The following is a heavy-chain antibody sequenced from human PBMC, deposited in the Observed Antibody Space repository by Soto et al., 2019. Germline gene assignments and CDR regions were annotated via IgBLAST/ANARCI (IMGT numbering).Heavy chain of an antibody. V-gene: IGHV3-53*02. CDR1: GFTVSSNY. J-gene: IGHJ4*02. CDR2: IYCGGST. Sequence: EVQLVETGGGLIQPGGSLRLSCAASGFTVSSNYMSWVRQAPGKGLEWVSVIYCGGSTYYADSVKGRFTISRDNSKNTLYLQMNSLRAEDTAVYYCARGRLYDSSGYYFRYYFDYWGQGTLVTVSS. CDR3: ARGRLYDSSGYYFRYYFDY. D-gene: IGHD3-22*01.